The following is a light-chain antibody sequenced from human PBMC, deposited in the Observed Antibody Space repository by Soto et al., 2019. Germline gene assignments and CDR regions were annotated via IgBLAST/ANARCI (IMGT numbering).Light chain of an antibody. Sequence: SYELTQPPSASVAPGKTARITCGGNNIGSKSVHWYQQKPGQAPVLVIYYDSDRPSGIPERFSGSNSGNTATLTISRVEAGDEADYYCQVWDSSSDPPDVFGTGTKLTVL. CDR1: NIGSKS. V-gene: IGLV3-21*04. CDR2: YDS. CDR3: QVWDSSSDPPDV. J-gene: IGLJ1*01.